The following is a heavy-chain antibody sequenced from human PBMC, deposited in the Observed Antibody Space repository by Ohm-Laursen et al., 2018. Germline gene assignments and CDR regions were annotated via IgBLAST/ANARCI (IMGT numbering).Heavy chain of an antibody. D-gene: IGHD2-21*02. J-gene: IGHJ4*02. CDR3: AKVFKRCGGDCPYYFDY. V-gene: IGHV3-74*01. CDR1: GFTFSSYW. CDR2: ITGDGTGA. Sequence: SLRLSCTASGFTFSSYWMHWVRRAPGKGLVWVSRITGDGTGANYADSVKGRFTISRDNSKNTLYLQMNSLRAEDTAVYYCAKVFKRCGGDCPYYFDYWGQGTLVTVSS.